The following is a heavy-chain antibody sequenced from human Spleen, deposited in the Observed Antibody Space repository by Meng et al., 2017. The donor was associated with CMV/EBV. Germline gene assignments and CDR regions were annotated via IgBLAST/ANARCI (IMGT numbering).Heavy chain of an antibody. J-gene: IGHJ3*02. CDR2: INPNSGGT. Sequence: ASVKVSCKASGYTFTGYYMHWVRQAPGQGLEWMGWINPNSGGTNYAQKFQGRVTMTRDTSISTAYMELSRLRSDDTAVYYCARPSGGYYPTDAFDIWGQGTMVTVSS. D-gene: IGHD1-26*01. V-gene: IGHV1-2*02. CDR3: ARPSGGYYPTDAFDI. CDR1: GYTFTGYY.